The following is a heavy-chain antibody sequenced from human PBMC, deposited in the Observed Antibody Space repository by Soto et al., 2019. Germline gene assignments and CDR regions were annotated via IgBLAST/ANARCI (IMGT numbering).Heavy chain of an antibody. CDR2: IILPFGTA. V-gene: IGHV1-69*13. J-gene: IGHJ4*02. Sequence: SVKVSCKASGGTFSNHAINWVRQAPGQGPEWMGGIILPFGTANYAQNFQGRVTITADESMTTAYLELNGLRSEDTAVYYCSRGPDYAGFIDDWGQGSLVTVSS. D-gene: IGHD4-17*01. CDR3: SRGPDYAGFIDD. CDR1: GGTFSNHA.